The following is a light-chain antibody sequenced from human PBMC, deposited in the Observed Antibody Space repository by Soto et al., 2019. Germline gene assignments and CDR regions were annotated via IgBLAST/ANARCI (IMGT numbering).Light chain of an antibody. V-gene: IGKV1-5*03. Sequence: DIQMTQSPSTLSASVGDRVTITCRASQSISSWLAWYQQKPGKAPKLLIYKASSLESGVPSRFSGSGSGTEFILTVRSVEPDDFATYYCKQYSSYPWTFGQGTKVDIK. CDR3: KQYSSYPWT. CDR2: KAS. CDR1: QSISSW. J-gene: IGKJ1*01.